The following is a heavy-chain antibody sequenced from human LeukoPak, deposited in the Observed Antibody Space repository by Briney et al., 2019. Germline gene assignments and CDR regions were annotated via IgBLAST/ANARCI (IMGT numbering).Heavy chain of an antibody. Sequence: GVSLRLSCAASGFTFSSYWMSWVRPAPGKGLEAVANIKQDGREKYYVDSAKGRFTLSRDNAKNSLYLQMNSLRAEDTAVYYCARATELYYYDSSGTLPGWFDPWGQGTLVTVSS. CDR1: GFTFSSYW. V-gene: IGHV3-7*03. CDR2: IKQDGREK. CDR3: ARATELYYYDSSGTLPGWFDP. J-gene: IGHJ5*02. D-gene: IGHD3-22*01.